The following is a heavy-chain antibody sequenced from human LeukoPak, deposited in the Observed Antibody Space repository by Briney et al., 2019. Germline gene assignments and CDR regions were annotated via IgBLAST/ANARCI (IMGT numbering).Heavy chain of an antibody. CDR1: GYTLTELS. Sequence: ASVTVSCKVSGYTLTELSMHWVRQAPGKGLEWMGGFDPEDGETIYAQKFQGRVTMTRDTSTSTVYMELSSLRSEDTAVYYCARGDILTGYSAFDIWGQGTMVTVSS. CDR2: FDPEDGET. J-gene: IGHJ3*02. V-gene: IGHV1-24*01. D-gene: IGHD3-9*01. CDR3: ARGDILTGYSAFDI.